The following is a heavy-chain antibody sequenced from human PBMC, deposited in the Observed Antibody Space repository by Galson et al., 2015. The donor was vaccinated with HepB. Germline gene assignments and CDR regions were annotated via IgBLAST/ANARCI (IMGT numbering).Heavy chain of an antibody. J-gene: IGHJ3*02. Sequence: SLRLSCAASGFTVSSNYMSWVRQAPGKGLEWVSVIYSGGSTYYADSVKGRFTISRDNSKNTLYLQMNSLRAEDTAVYYCARVLGSSWLDAFDIWGQGTMVTVSS. V-gene: IGHV3-53*01. CDR3: ARVLGSSWLDAFDI. D-gene: IGHD6-13*01. CDR2: IYSGGST. CDR1: GFTVSSNY.